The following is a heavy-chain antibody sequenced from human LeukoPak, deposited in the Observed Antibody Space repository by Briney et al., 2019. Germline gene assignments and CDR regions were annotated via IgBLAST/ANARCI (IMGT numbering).Heavy chain of an antibody. J-gene: IGHJ5*02. CDR2: ISSSSTI. CDR3: ARALRYFDWLSTSPEYNWFDP. Sequence: PGGSLRLSCAASGFTFSSYSMNWVRQAPGKGLEWVSYISSSSTIYYADSVKGRFTISRDNAKNSLYLQMNSLRAEDTAVYYCARALRYFDWLSTSPEYNWFDPWGQGTLVTASS. V-gene: IGHV3-48*01. D-gene: IGHD3-9*01. CDR1: GFTFSSYS.